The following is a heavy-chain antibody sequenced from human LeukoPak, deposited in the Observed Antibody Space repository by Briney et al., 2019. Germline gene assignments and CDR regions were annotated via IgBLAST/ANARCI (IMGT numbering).Heavy chain of an antibody. CDR3: AINPLATVTIRFDP. D-gene: IGHD4-17*01. CDR2: IDPSDSYT. J-gene: IGHJ5*02. V-gene: IGHV5-10-1*01. CDR1: GYSFTCYW. Sequence: GESLNISCKCSGYSFTCYWISGVRQMPGKRLEWMGRIDPSDSYTYYSPSFQGHVTISADKSISTAYLQWSSLKASDTAMYYCAINPLATVTIRFDPWGQGTLVTVSS.